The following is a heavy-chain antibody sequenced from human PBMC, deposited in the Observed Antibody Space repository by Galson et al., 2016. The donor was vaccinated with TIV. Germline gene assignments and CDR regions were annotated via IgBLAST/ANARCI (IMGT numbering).Heavy chain of an antibody. CDR2: VNNDGSNT. J-gene: IGHJ6*03. V-gene: IGHV3-74*01. CDR3: ARVSGMYTRFYYYYMDV. Sequence: SLRLSCAASGFTFSRYWMHWVCQAPGKGLEGVARVNNDGSNTRYVDSVKGRFTISRDNAKKTLYLQMNSLRVDDTAVYYCARVSGMYTRFYYYYMDVWGKGTAVTVSS. D-gene: IGHD1-26*01. CDR1: GFTFSRYW.